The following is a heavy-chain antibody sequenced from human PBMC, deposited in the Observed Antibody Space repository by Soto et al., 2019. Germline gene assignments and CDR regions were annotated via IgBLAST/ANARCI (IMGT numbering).Heavy chain of an antibody. V-gene: IGHV4-59*01. Sequence: SETLSLTCTVSGMSISSYYWSWIRQPPGKGLEWIGHIYYNGNSEYNPSLKSRVTMSTDTSKNQFSLKLSSVTAADTAVYYCVRDRGLDVWAQGSLGTVSS. J-gene: IGHJ4*02. CDR3: VRDRGLDV. D-gene: IGHD6-19*01. CDR1: GMSISSYY. CDR2: IYYNGNS.